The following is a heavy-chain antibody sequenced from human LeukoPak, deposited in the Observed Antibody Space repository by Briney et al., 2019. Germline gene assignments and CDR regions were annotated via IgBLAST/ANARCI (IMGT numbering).Heavy chain of an antibody. V-gene: IGHV3-64D*09. CDR3: VITSATGPLDY. J-gene: IGHJ4*02. CDR1: GFTFSSYA. CDR2: VSGNGGNT. D-gene: IGHD6-6*01. Sequence: GGSLRLSCSASGFTFSSYAMHWVRQAPGKGLEYVSAVSGNGGNTYYADSLKGRFTISRDNSKNTLYLQMSSLRVEDTAVYYCVITSATGPLDYWGQGTLVTVSS.